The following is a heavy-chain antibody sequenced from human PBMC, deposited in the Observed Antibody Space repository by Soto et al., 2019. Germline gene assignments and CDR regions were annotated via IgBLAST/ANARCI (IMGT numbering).Heavy chain of an antibody. CDR2: IYYSGST. D-gene: IGHD5-12*01. J-gene: IGHJ4*02. CDR1: GGSISSGDYY. Sequence: SETLSLTCTVSGGSISSGDYYWSWIRQPPGKGLEWIGYIYYSGSTYYNPSLKSRVTISVDTSKNQFSLKLSSVTAADTAVYYCARGRDGYNNFDYWGQGTLVTVSS. CDR3: ARGRDGYNNFDY. V-gene: IGHV4-30-4*02.